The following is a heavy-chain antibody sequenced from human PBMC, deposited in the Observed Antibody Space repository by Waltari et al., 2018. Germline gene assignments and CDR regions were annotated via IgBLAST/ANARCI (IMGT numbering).Heavy chain of an antibody. V-gene: IGHV1-18*01. D-gene: IGHD1-26*01. Sequence: QVQLVQSGTEVKKPGASVKVSCKASGYTFTSYGISWVRQAPGQGLGWMGWVSVKNGNTNYAQKLQGRLTMTTDTSTNTADMELRSLRYDDTAVYYCARGGLDSGSYLPTPDPLGYWGQGTLVTVSS. J-gene: IGHJ4*02. CDR2: VSVKNGNT. CDR3: ARGGLDSGSYLPTPDPLGY. CDR1: GYTFTSYG.